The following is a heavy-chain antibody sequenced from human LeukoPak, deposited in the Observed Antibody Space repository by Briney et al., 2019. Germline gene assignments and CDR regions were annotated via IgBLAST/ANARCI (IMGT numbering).Heavy chain of an antibody. CDR2: VSGSGGST. CDR1: GFTFSSYA. V-gene: IGHV3-23*01. D-gene: IGHD6-19*01. J-gene: IGHJ3*02. CDR3: AKRPRRQWLVLGGMSAFDI. Sequence: GGSLRLSCAASGFTFSSYAMSWVRQAPGKGLEWVSAVSGSGGSTYYADSVKGRFTISRDNSKNTLYLQMNSLRAEDTAVYYCAKRPRRQWLVLGGMSAFDIWGQGTMVTVSS.